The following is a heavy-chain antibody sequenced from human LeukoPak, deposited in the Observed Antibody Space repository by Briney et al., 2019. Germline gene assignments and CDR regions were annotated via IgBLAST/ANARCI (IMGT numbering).Heavy chain of an antibody. D-gene: IGHD6-19*01. V-gene: IGHV3-7*01. CDR2: IKQDESEK. CDR1: GFTFSSYW. CDR3: ARGLYSSGWSNYFDY. J-gene: IGHJ4*02. Sequence: GGSLRLSCAASGFTFSSYWMTWVRQAPGKGLEWVANIKQDESEKYYVDSVKGRFTISRDNAKNSLYLQMNSLRAEDTAVYYCARGLYSSGWSNYFDYWGQGTLVTVSS.